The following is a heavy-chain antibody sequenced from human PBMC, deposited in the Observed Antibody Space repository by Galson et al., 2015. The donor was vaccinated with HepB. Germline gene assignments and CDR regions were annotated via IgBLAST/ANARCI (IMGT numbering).Heavy chain of an antibody. D-gene: IGHD1-26*01. Sequence: CAISGDSVSSNSAAWNWIRQSPSRGLEWLGRTYYRSKWYNDYAVSVKSRITINPDTSKNQFSLQLNSVTPEDTAVYYCARAVWELPNPNYYYYYMDVWGKGTTVTVSS. CDR2: TYYRSKWYN. V-gene: IGHV6-1*01. J-gene: IGHJ6*03. CDR1: GDSVSSNSAA. CDR3: ARAVWELPNPNYYYYYMDV.